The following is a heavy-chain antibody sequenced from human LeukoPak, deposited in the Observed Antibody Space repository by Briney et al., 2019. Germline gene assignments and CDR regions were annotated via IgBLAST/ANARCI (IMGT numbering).Heavy chain of an antibody. CDR2: ISQDGSGK. CDR1: GFTFSNYW. Sequence: GGSLRLSCGASGFTFSNYWMSWVRQAPGKGLEWVINISQDGSGKNYADSVEGRFTIPRDNAKNSLDLQMNSLRAEDKAVYYCVGDYPPQAGFCYRGQGTLVTVSS. V-gene: IGHV3-7*03. D-gene: IGHD3-16*01. CDR3: VGDYPPQAGFCY. J-gene: IGHJ4*02.